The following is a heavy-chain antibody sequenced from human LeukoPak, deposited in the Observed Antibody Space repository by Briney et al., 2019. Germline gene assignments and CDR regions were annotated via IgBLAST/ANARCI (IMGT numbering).Heavy chain of an antibody. J-gene: IGHJ6*02. V-gene: IGHV3-15*01. CDR2: IKSKTDGGTT. D-gene: IGHD3-16*01. CDR1: GFTFSNAW. CDR3: AKATYYDYLKAGYYYGMDV. Sequence: PGGSLRLSRAASGFTFSNAWMSWVRQAPGKGLEWVGRIKSKTDGGTTDYAAPVKGRFTISRDDSKNTLYLQMNSLKTEDTAVYYCAKATYYDYLKAGYYYGMDVWGQGTTVTVSS.